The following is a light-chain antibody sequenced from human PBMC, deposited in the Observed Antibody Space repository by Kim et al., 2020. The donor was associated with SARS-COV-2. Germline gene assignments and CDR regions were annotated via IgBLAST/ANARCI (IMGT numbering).Light chain of an antibody. J-gene: IGKJ2*01. CDR1: QSINIW. CDR3: QQYKSYSYT. Sequence: SVGDRVTITCRASQSINIWLAWYQQKPGKAPKLLIYRTSSLEGGVPSRFSGSGSGSGTEFTLTINSLQPDDFATYYCQQYKSYSYTFGQGTKLEI. V-gene: IGKV1-5*03. CDR2: RTS.